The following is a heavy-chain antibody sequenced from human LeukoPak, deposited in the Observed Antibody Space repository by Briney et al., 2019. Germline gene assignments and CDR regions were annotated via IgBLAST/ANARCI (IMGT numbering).Heavy chain of an antibody. D-gene: IGHD2-21*01. CDR1: AFTFSNYG. CDR2: ISSTTTTK. J-gene: IGHJ4*02. V-gene: IGHV3-48*01. Sequence: GGSLRLSCAASAFTFSNYGMNWVRQTPGKGLEGVSYISSTTTTKSCADSVKGRFTISRDNAKNSLYLQMTSLRAEDAAVYYCAKAPVTSCRGAYCYPFDYWGQGTLVTVSS. CDR3: AKAPVTSCRGAYCYPFDY.